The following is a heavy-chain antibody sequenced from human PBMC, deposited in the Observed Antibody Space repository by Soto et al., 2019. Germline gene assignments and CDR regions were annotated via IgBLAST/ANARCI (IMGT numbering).Heavy chain of an antibody. J-gene: IGHJ5*02. CDR1: GYTFTDYS. D-gene: IGHD1-20*01. CDR3: ARGFNCNREVDP. CDR2: INPNTGGT. V-gene: IGHV1-2*02. Sequence: GASVKVSCKTSGYTFTDYSMHWVRQAPGQGLEWMGWINPNTGGTDYAQKFQGRVTMTWDTSIRSAYMQLSGLRSDDTAVYYCARGFNCNREVDPWGQGTLVTVSS.